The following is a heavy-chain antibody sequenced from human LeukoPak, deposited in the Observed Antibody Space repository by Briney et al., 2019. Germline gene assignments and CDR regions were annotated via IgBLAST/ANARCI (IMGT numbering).Heavy chain of an antibody. CDR1: GGSISSYY. CDR3: ARTVRYSSSWLHFDY. CDR2: IYYSGST. Sequence: SETLSLTCTVSGGSISSYYWSWIRQPPGKGLEWIGYIYYSGSTNYNPSLKSRVTISVDTSKNQFSLKLSSVTAADTAVYYCARTVRYSSSWLHFDYWGQGTLVTVSS. D-gene: IGHD6-13*01. V-gene: IGHV4-59*01. J-gene: IGHJ4*02.